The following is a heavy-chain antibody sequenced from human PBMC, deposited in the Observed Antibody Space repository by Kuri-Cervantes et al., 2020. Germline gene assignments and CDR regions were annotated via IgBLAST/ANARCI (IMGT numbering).Heavy chain of an antibody. V-gene: IGHV3-23*01. CDR1: GFTFSSYA. D-gene: IGHD4-17*01. Sequence: GGSLRLSCAASGFTFSSYAMSWVRQAPGKGLEWVSAVSGSGGSTYYADFVKGLFTISRDNSKNTLYLQMNSLRAEDKAVYYCAREAVTTDYYYGMDVWGQGTTVTVSS. J-gene: IGHJ6*02. CDR2: VSGSGGST. CDR3: AREAVTTDYYYGMDV.